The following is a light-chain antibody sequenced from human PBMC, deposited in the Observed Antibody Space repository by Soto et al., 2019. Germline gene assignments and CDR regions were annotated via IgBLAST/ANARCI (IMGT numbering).Light chain of an antibody. Sequence: DIQMTHAPSSLSASIGERVTITCRASQSISNYLNWFQQKPGEAPKLLIYSASSLPSGVPSRFSSSGSGTDFTLTISSLQREDFDLYYCQPTMSTLGTFGYGAKVPSK. CDR2: SAS. CDR3: QPTMSTLGT. CDR1: QSISNY. V-gene: IGKV1-39*01. J-gene: IGKJ3*01.